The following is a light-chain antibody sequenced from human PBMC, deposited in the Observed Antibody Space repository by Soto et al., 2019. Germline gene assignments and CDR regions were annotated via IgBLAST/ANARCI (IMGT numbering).Light chain of an antibody. CDR1: TGAVTSGHF. V-gene: IGLV7-46*01. Sequence: QAVVTQEPSLTVSPGGTVTLTCGSSTGAVTSGHFPYWFQQKPGQAPKTLIYDTTNKHSWTPARFSGSLLGGKAALTLSGAQPEDEAEYYCLLSYSATWVFGGGTQLTVL. J-gene: IGLJ3*02. CDR3: LLSYSATWV. CDR2: DTT.